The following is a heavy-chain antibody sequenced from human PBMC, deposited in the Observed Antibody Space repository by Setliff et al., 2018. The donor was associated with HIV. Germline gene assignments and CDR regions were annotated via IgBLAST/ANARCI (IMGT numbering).Heavy chain of an antibody. D-gene: IGHD2-15*01. CDR1: GFTFSDYY. CDR2: IGYTSDSYT. J-gene: IGHJ4*02. Sequence: GSLRLSCAASGFTFSDYYMSWIRQTPGKGLECISYIGYTSDSYTNYADSVKGRFTISRDNAKNSLSLQMNSLRAEDTAIYYCAVGRFRYYFDYWGQGALVTVSS. CDR3: AVGRFRYYFDY. V-gene: IGHV3-11*06.